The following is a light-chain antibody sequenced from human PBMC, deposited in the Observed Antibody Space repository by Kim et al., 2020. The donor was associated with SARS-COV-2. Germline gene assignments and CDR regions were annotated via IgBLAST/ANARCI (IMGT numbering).Light chain of an antibody. Sequence: QSVLTQPPSVYGAPGQRVTISCTGSSSNIGAHNDVHWYQHLPVTAPKLLIYADSDRPSGVPDRFSGSRSGTSASLTITGLQAEDEADYYCQSYDSSLGGSEVFCGGTKLTVL. CDR1: SSNIGAHND. V-gene: IGLV1-40*01. J-gene: IGLJ3*02. CDR2: ADS. CDR3: QSYDSSLGGSEV.